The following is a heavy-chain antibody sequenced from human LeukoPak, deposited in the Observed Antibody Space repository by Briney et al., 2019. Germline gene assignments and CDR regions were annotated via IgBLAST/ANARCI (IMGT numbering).Heavy chain of an antibody. D-gene: IGHD3-10*01. Sequence: SETLSLTCTVSGGSISSSSYYWGWIRQPPGKGLEWIGSIYYSGSTYYNPSLKSRVTISVDTSKNQFSLKLSSVTAADTAVYYCARGRILYYYGSGSYYPWAFDIWGQGTMVTVSS. CDR3: ARGRILYYYGSGSYYPWAFDI. J-gene: IGHJ3*02. CDR1: GGSISSSSYY. CDR2: IYYSGST. V-gene: IGHV4-39*01.